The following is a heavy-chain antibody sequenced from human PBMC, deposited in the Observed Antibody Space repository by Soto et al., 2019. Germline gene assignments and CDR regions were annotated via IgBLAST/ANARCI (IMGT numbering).Heavy chain of an antibody. V-gene: IGHV3-73*02. CDR2: IRSKPNGHAT. J-gene: IGHJ4*02. CDR3: ARDWNHAVDY. D-gene: IGHD1-1*01. CDR1: GFTFSESA. Sequence: EVQLVESGGGLVQPGGSLKLSCAASGFTFSESAVNWVRQASGKGLEWVGHIRSKPNGHATEYAASVKGRFTISRDDSKNTAYLQMDSLKSDDTAVYYGARDWNHAVDYWGQGTLVTVSS.